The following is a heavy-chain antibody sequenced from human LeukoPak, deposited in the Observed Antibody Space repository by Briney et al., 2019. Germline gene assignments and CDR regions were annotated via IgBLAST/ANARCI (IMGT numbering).Heavy chain of an antibody. CDR3: ARTQVIAVAGYDAFDI. V-gene: IGHV3-48*03. CDR1: GFTFSSYE. D-gene: IGHD6-19*01. CDR2: ISSSGSTI. J-gene: IGHJ3*02. Sequence: PGGSLRLSCAASGFTFSSYEMNWVRQAPGKGLEWVSYISSSGSTIYYADSVRGRFTISRDNAKNSLYLQMNSLRAEDTAVYYCARTQVIAVAGYDAFDIWGQGTMVTVSS.